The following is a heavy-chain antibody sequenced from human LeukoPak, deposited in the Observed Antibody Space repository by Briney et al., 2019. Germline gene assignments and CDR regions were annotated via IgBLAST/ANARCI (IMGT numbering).Heavy chain of an antibody. V-gene: IGHV3-7*04. Sequence: GGSLRLSCAASGVTFSSYSMNWVRQAPGKGLDWVASVMPDGSEKYYVDSVRGPFTISRDNAKKSLYLQMTSLRDEETAVYYCARGSGDYSGQGTLVTVSS. J-gene: IGHJ4*02. CDR1: GVTFSSYS. CDR2: VMPDGSEK. CDR3: ARGSGDY.